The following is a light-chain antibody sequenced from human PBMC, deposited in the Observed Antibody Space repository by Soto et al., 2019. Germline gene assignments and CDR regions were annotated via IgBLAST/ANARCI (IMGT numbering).Light chain of an antibody. Sequence: EIVLTQSPGTLSLSSGERATLSCGASQSVSSSYLAWYQQKPGQAPRLLIYGASSRATGIPDRFSGSGSGTDFTLTISRLEPEDFAVYYCPQYGSSPRTFGLGTKVDI. J-gene: IGKJ1*01. CDR1: QSVSSSY. V-gene: IGKV3-20*01. CDR2: GAS. CDR3: PQYGSSPRT.